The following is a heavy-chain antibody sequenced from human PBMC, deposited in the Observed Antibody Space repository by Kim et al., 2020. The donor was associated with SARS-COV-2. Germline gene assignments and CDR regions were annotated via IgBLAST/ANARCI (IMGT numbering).Heavy chain of an antibody. CDR2: IYYSGST. Sequence: SETLSLTCTVSGGSISSGCYYWSWIRQHPGKGLEWIGYIYYSGSTYYNPSLKSRVTISVDTSKNQFSLKLSSVTAADTAVYYCARALILITIFGVVGPFDYWGQGTLVTVSS. J-gene: IGHJ4*02. D-gene: IGHD3-3*01. CDR1: GGSISSGCYY. V-gene: IGHV4-31*03. CDR3: ARALILITIFGVVGPFDY.